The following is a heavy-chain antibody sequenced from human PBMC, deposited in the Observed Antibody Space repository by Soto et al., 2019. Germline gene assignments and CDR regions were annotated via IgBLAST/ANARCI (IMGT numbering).Heavy chain of an antibody. D-gene: IGHD3-16*01. V-gene: IGHV5-10-1*01. J-gene: IGHJ6*02. CDR3: ATLSLSWPYYYYGMDV. CDR1: GYSFTCYW. CDR2: IDPSDSYT. Sequence: GESLKISCKGSGYSFTCYWISWVRQMPGKGLEWMGRIDPSDSYTNYSPSFQGNITISADKAISTAYLQLSSMKASDTAMYYCATLSLSWPYYYYGMDVWGQGTTVTVSS.